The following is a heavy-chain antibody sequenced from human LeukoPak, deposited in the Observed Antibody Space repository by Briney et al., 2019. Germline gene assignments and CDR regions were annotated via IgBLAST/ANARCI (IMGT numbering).Heavy chain of an antibody. D-gene: IGHD3-16*01. J-gene: IGHJ3*02. CDR1: GGTFSSYA. V-gene: IGHV1-18*01. CDR2: ISTYIGNT. Sequence: ASVKVSCKASGGTFSSYAISWVRQAPGQGLEWMGWISTYIGNTNYAQNFQGRVTMTTDTSTGTAYMELRSLRSDDTAIYYCARHMSTSDAFNIWGQGTVVTVSS. CDR3: ARHMSTSDAFNI.